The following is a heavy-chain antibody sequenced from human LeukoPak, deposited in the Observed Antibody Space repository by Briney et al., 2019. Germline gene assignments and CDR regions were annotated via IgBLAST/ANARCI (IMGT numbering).Heavy chain of an antibody. CDR3: ANSKGGYGDRYDY. CDR2: ISGSGGST. D-gene: IGHD4-17*01. CDR1: GFAFSSYA. V-gene: IGHV3-23*01. J-gene: IGHJ4*02. Sequence: GGSLRLSYAASGFAFSSYAMGWVRQAPGKGLEWVSAISGSGGSTYYADSVKGRFTISRDNSKNTLYLQMNSLRAEDTAVYYCANSKGGYGDRYDYWGQGTLVTVSS.